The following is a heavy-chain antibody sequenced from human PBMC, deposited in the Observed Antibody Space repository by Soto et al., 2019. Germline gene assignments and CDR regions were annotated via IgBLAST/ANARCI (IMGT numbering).Heavy chain of an antibody. Sequence: SVKVSCKASGGTFSSYAISWVRQAPGQGLEWMGGIIPIFGTANYAQKFQGRVTITADESTSTAYMELSSLRSEDTAVYYCASSPNYYDSSGYNFQHWGQGTLVTAPQ. D-gene: IGHD3-22*01. V-gene: IGHV1-69*13. CDR2: IIPIFGTA. CDR1: GGTFSSYA. J-gene: IGHJ1*01. CDR3: ASSPNYYDSSGYNFQH.